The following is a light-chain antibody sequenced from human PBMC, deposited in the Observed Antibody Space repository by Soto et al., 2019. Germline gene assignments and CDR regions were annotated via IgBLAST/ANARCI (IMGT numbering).Light chain of an antibody. Sequence: EIVMTPSPAMLSLSTGERATFSCRASQSVSSNLAWYQQKPGQAPRLLIYGASIRATGIPARFRGSGSGTEFTLSISTLQSEDFAFYYCQQYASSPVETFGQGTKVDIK. J-gene: IGKJ1*01. CDR2: GAS. CDR1: QSVSSN. V-gene: IGKV3-15*01. CDR3: QQYASSPVET.